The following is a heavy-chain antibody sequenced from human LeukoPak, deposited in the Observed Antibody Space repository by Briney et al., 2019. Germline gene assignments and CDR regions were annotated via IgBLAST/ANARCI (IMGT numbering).Heavy chain of an antibody. CDR1: GFTFDDYA. Sequence: PGGSLRLSCAASGFTFDDYAMHWVRQAPGKGLEWVSGISWNSGSIGYADSVKGRFTISRDNAKNSLYLQMNSLRAEDTALYYCAKGGAGYISYYFDYWGQGTLVTVFS. V-gene: IGHV3-9*01. CDR3: AKGGAGYISYYFDY. CDR2: ISWNSGSI. D-gene: IGHD5-24*01. J-gene: IGHJ4*02.